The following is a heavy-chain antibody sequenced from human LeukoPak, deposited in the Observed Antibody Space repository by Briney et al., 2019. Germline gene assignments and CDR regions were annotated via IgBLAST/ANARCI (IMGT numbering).Heavy chain of an antibody. CDR3: ARDTLSWDLLCDY. D-gene: IGHD1-26*01. Sequence: PGGSLRLSCAASGFTFSTYSMNWVRQAPGKGLEWVSYISSSGSTIYYADSVKGRFTISRDNAKNSLYLQMHSLRAEDTAVYYCARDTLSWDLLCDYWGQGTLVTVSS. CDR1: GFTFSTYS. CDR2: ISSSGSTI. J-gene: IGHJ4*02. V-gene: IGHV3-48*01.